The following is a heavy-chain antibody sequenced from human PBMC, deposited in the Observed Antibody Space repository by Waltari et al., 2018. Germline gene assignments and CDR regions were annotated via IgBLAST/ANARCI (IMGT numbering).Heavy chain of an antibody. J-gene: IGHJ4*02. CDR2: TSASSGST. CDR3: TKMRRNLPRDIIDN. Sequence: EVQLLESGGGLVQRGGSLRLSCAVSGFIFSRFAMSWVRHTPGKGLGWFAGTSASSGSTYYADSVQGRLTSSRDNSKKRVFLQMNSLRAEDTATYYCTKMRRNLPRDIIDNWGQGTQVIIAS. CDR1: GFIFSRFA. V-gene: IGHV3-23*01.